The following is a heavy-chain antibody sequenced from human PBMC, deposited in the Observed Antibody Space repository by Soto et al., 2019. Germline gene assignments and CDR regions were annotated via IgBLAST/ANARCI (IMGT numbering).Heavy chain of an antibody. CDR2: IYYSGST. V-gene: IGHV4-30-4*01. J-gene: IGHJ4*02. Sequence: SETLSLTCTVSGGSISSGDYYWSWIRQPPGKGLEWIGYIYYSGSTYYNPSLKSRVTISVDTSKNQFSLKLSSVTAADTAVYYCAREGTDLTGPLAYWGQGTLVTVSS. CDR3: AREGTDLTGPLAY. D-gene: IGHD1-20*01. CDR1: GGSISSGDYY.